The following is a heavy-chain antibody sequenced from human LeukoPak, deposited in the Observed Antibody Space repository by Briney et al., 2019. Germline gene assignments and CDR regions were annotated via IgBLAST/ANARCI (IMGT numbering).Heavy chain of an antibody. CDR2: VSGSGAST. D-gene: IGHD1-26*01. Sequence: GGSLRLSCAASGFTFSNFAMTWVRQAPGKGLEWVSTVSGSGASTYYADSVKGRFTVSRDNSNNTVFLQMNSLGAEDTAVYYCAKEGWEPLAGFDYWGQGTRVTVSS. CDR1: GFTFSNFA. V-gene: IGHV3-23*01. CDR3: AKEGWEPLAGFDY. J-gene: IGHJ4*02.